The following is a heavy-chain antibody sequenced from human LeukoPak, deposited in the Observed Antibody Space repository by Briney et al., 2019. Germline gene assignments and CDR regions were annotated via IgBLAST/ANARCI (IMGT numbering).Heavy chain of an antibody. CDR2: ISSSSSTI. CDR3: ASPFYCSSTSCRHLGF. Sequence: GGSLRLSCAASGFTFSSYSMNWVRQAPGKGLKWVSYISSSSSTIYYADSVKGRFTISRDNAKNSLYLQMNSLRAEDTAVYYCASPFYCSSTSCRHLGFWGQGTMVTVSS. J-gene: IGHJ3*01. V-gene: IGHV3-48*01. D-gene: IGHD2-2*01. CDR1: GFTFSSYS.